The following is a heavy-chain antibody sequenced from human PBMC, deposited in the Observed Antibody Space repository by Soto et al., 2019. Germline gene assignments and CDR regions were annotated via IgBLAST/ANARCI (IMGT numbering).Heavy chain of an antibody. CDR2: INPSGGST. D-gene: IGHD6-13*01. CDR3: AREGVIAAAIYYFDY. Sequence: ASVKVSCKASGYTFTSYYMHWVRQAPGQGLEWMGIINPSGGSTSYAQKFQGRVTMTRDTSTSTVYMELSSLRSEDTAVYYCAREGVIAAAIYYFDYWGQGTLVTVSS. CDR1: GYTFTSYY. V-gene: IGHV1-46*01. J-gene: IGHJ4*02.